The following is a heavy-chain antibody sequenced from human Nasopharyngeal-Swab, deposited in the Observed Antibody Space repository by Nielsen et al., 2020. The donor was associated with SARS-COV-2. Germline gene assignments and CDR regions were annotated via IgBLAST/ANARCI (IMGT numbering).Heavy chain of an antibody. Sequence: GESLKISCAVPAFIFSCCGMHWVRQAPGKGLEWVAVISHDGSYKDYADSVKGRFTISRDDSKSTLYLQMNSLRTEDTAVYYCARDHLMTVTIPYYYYGMDVWGQGTTVTVSS. V-gene: IGHV3-30*03. CDR1: AFIFSCCG. J-gene: IGHJ6*02. D-gene: IGHD4-11*01. CDR2: ISHDGSYK. CDR3: ARDHLMTVTIPYYYYGMDV.